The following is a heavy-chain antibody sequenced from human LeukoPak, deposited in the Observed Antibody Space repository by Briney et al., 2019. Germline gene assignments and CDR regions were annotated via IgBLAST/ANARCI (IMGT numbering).Heavy chain of an antibody. Sequence: GGSLRLSCIPSGVTLYDYAIHWVRHAPGKGLEWVSGISWNGGHMVYADSVKGRFITSRDNAKNSLYLQMYSLRPEDTAFFYFAKGRNSRSWSGEGMDVWGQGTTVTVPS. V-gene: IGHV3-9*01. CDR1: GVTLYDYA. CDR2: ISWNGGHM. D-gene: IGHD1-26*01. J-gene: IGHJ6*02. CDR3: AKGRNSRSWSGEGMDV.